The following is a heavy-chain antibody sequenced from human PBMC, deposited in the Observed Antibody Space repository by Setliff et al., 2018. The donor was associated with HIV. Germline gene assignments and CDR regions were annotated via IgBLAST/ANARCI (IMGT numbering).Heavy chain of an antibody. CDR1: GGSFSNYY. CDR3: ASRVYYYDDSATLREEGFVP. V-gene: IGHV4-34*01. CDR2: LSPSGTT. J-gene: IGHJ5*02. D-gene: IGHD3-22*01. Sequence: SSETLSLTCTVYGGSFSNYYTNWIRQPPGKGLEWIGELSPSGTTRPNPSLQSRVIISLDTSKNQFSLKLSSVTAADTAVYYCASRVYYYDDSATLREEGFVPWGQGTPVTVSS.